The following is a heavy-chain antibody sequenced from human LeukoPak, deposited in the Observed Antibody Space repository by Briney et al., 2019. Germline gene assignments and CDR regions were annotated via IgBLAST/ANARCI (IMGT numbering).Heavy chain of an antibody. CDR3: VRLIAVAAFDI. V-gene: IGHV4-59*05. Sequence: SETLSLTCTVSGGSISSYYWSWIRQPAGKGLEWIGSIYYSGSTYYNPSLKSRVTISVDTSKNQFSLKPSSVTAADTAVYYCVRLIAVAAFDIWGQGTMVTVSS. CDR2: IYYSGST. CDR1: GGSISSYY. J-gene: IGHJ3*02. D-gene: IGHD3-22*01.